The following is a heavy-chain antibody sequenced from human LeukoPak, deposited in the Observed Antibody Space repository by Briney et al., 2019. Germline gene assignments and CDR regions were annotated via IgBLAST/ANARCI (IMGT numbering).Heavy chain of an antibody. D-gene: IGHD3-22*01. V-gene: IGHV4-59*01. CDR2: IYYSGST. CDR3: AREGYYDSSGYPTFDY. CDR1: GGSISSYY. J-gene: IGHJ4*02. Sequence: PSETLSLTCTVSGGSISSYYWSWIRQPPGKGLEWIGYIYYSGSTNYNPSLKSRVTISVDTSKNQFSLKLSSVTAADTAVYYCAREGYYDSSGYPTFDYWGQGPLVTVSS.